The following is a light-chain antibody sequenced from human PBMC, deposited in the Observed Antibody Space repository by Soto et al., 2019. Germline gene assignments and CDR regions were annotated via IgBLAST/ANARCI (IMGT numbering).Light chain of an antibody. V-gene: IGKV4-1*01. CDR3: HQYYSPPFA. J-gene: IGKJ3*01. Sequence: IVMTQSPDSLGVSLGERATINCKSNETILYGSNNKNYLSWYQQKPGQPPNLLIYWASTRKYGVPERFSGSGSGTDLTLSISNLQAEDVAVYYCHQYYSPPFAFGPGTKVHL. CDR2: WAS. CDR1: ETILYGSNNKNY.